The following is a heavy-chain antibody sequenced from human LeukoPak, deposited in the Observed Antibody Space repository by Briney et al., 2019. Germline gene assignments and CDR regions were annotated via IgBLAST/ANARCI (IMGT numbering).Heavy chain of an antibody. D-gene: IGHD3-22*01. CDR2: INPNSGGT. V-gene: IGHV1-2*06. J-gene: IGHJ4*02. CDR1: GYTFTGYY. Sequence: EASVKVSCEASGYTFTGYYIHWVRQAPGQGLEWMGRINPNSGGTNYAQQFEGRVTMTRDTSISIAYMDLSRLRSDDTAVYYCARSNYYDSSGYVIDYWGQGTLVTVSS. CDR3: ARSNYYDSSGYVIDY.